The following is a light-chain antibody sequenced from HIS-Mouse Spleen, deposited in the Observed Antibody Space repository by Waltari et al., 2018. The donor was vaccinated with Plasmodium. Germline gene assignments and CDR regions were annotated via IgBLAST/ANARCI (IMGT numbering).Light chain of an antibody. CDR3: QQFNSYPQGT. Sequence: AIQLTQSPSSLSASVGDRVTITCRASQGISSPLAWYKQKPGKAHKLLIYDASSWERWVPSRFSGSGSGKEFTFTISSLQPEDFATYYGQQFNSYPQGTFGQGTPLEI. CDR2: DAS. CDR1: QGISSP. J-gene: IGKJ5*01. V-gene: IGKV1-13*02.